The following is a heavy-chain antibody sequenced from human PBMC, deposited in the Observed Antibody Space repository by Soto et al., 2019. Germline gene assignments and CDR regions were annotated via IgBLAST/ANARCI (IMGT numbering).Heavy chain of an antibody. CDR2: TKNKGNSYTT. D-gene: IGHD3-10*01. CDR3: VRVDISVSGIRLFDY. Sequence: EVQLEESGGGLVQPGGSLRISCAASGFTFSDHYMDWVRQAPGKGLEWVGRTKNKGNSYTTEYAASVQGRFTISTEYPRSSLHLQMNSLKAEDTAMYCCVRVDISVSGIRLFDYWGEGTLVTVSS. J-gene: IGHJ4*02. CDR1: GFTFSDHY. V-gene: IGHV3-72*01.